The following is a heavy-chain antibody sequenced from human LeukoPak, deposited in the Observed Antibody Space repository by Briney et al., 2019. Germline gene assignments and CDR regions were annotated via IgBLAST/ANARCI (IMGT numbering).Heavy chain of an antibody. CDR3: ARVRCYDFWGGEANDAFDI. CDR2: MYASGSN. V-gene: IGHV4-4*07. Sequence: ASETLSLTCTVSGGSISRYYWSWIRQPAGKGLEWIGSMYASGSNNYNPSLKCRVTMSVDTSKNQFSLKLSSLTAVGTAVYYGARVRCYDFWGGEANDAFDIWGQGTMVTVSS. J-gene: IGHJ3*02. D-gene: IGHD3-3*01. CDR1: GGSISRYY.